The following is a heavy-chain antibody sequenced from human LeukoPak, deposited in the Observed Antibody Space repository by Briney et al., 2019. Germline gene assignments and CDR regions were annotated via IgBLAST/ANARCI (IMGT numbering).Heavy chain of an antibody. CDR1: GFTFSSYS. J-gene: IGHJ3*02. CDR2: ISSSSSYI. V-gene: IGHV3-21*01. CDR3: ARAWGREYYDILTGYSLDAFDI. D-gene: IGHD3-9*01. Sequence: GGSLRLSCAASGFTFSSYSMNWVRQAPGKGLEWVSSISSSSSYIYYADSVKSRFTISRDNAKNSLYLQMNSLRAEDTAVYYCARAWGREYYDILTGYSLDAFDIWGQGTMVTVSS.